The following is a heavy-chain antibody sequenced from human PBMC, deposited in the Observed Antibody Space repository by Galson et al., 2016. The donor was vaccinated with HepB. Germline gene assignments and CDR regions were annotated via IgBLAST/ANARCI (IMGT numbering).Heavy chain of an antibody. CDR1: GYTFTGYY. Sequence: SAKVSCKASGYTFTGYYMHWVRQAPGQGLEWMGWINPDSGVTSYAQKFQGRVTMTRDTSISTVYMELSRLKSDDTAIYYCARDRYSGSYYVGAFDIWGQGTMVTVS. J-gene: IGHJ3*02. V-gene: IGHV1-2*02. CDR3: ARDRYSGSYYVGAFDI. D-gene: IGHD1-26*01. CDR2: INPDSGVT.